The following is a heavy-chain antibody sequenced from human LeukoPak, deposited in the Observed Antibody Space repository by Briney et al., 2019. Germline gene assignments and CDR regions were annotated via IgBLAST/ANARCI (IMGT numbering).Heavy chain of an antibody. D-gene: IGHD4-17*01. J-gene: IGHJ4*02. V-gene: IGHV1-46*01. Sequence: ASVKVSCKAFGYTFSSYYTHWVRQAPGQGPEWMGIINPSGGSTSYAQKFQGRVTMTRDTSTSTVYMELTSLRSEDTAVYYCARDSGLTTVTPKYYFDYWGQGTLVTVSS. CDR1: GYTFSSYY. CDR2: INPSGGST. CDR3: ARDSGLTTVTPKYYFDY.